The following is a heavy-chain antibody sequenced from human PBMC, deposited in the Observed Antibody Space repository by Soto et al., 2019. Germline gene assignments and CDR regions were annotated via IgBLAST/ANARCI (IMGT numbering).Heavy chain of an antibody. D-gene: IGHD1-26*01. V-gene: IGHV3-48*02. CDR3: ARDHYYAFDI. CDR1: GFTFSDYA. Sequence: EVELVASGGGLVQPGGSLRLSCVASGFTFSDYAMNWVRQAPGKGLEWVSWCGITGKSGDYADSVRGRFTMSRDNARNSVHLQMSSLRDEDTAVYYCARDHYYAFDIWGQGTMVTVA. J-gene: IGHJ3*02. CDR2: CGITGKSG.